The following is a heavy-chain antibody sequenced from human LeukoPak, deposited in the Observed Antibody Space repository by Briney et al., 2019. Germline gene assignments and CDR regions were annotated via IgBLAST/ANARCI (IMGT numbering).Heavy chain of an antibody. J-gene: IGHJ4*02. Sequence: PGGSLRLSCAASGFTLSSYAMSWVRQAPGKGLEWVSAISASGGSTYYADSVKGRFTVSRDKSKNTLYLQMTSLRAEDTAVYYCAKEGSSGWYSFFDYWGPGTLVTVSS. CDR1: GFTLSSYA. V-gene: IGHV3-23*01. CDR2: ISASGGST. CDR3: AKEGSSGWYSFFDY. D-gene: IGHD6-19*01.